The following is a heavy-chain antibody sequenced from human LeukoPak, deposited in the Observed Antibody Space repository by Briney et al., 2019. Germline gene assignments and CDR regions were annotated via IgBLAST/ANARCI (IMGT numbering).Heavy chain of an antibody. Sequence: ASVKVSCKASGYTLTSYAMNWVRQAPGQGLEWMGWINTNTGNPTYAQGFTGRFVFSLDTSVSTAYLQISRLKAEDTAVYYCARAPYDSSGYSIYWYFDLWGRGTLVTVSS. CDR1: GYTLTSYA. V-gene: IGHV7-4-1*02. D-gene: IGHD3-22*01. J-gene: IGHJ2*01. CDR3: ARAPYDSSGYSIYWYFDL. CDR2: INTNTGNP.